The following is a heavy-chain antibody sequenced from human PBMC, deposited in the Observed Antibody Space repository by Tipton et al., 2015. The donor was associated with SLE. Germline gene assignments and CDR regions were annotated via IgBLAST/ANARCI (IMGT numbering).Heavy chain of an antibody. Sequence: TLSLTCTVSGASVRNHYWSWIRQSPGKGLEWIGYVYGTGNTDYNPSLKSRVTLSVDTSKNQFSLKLTSVTAADTAVYYCAGGWFRDGLGNWGQGTLVTVSS. V-gene: IGHV4-59*02. D-gene: IGHD3-10*01. CDR2: VYGTGNT. J-gene: IGHJ4*02. CDR3: AGGWFRDGLGN. CDR1: GASVRNHY.